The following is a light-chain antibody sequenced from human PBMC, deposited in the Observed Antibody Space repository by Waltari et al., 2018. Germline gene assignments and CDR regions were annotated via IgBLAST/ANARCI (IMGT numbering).Light chain of an antibody. V-gene: IGLV1-44*01. CDR1: YSNLGSNT. CDR3: AAWDDSLSGSYV. J-gene: IGLJ1*01. Sequence: QSVLPQPPSASGTPGQRVTISCSGSYSNLGSNTVNWYQQPPGTAPTLLIYNNNLRPSGVPDRFSGSKSGTSASLAITGLQSEDEADYYCAAWDDSLSGSYVFGTGTKVTVL. CDR2: NNN.